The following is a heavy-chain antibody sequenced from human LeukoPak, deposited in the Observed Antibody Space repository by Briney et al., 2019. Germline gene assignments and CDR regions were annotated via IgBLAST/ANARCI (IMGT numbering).Heavy chain of an antibody. CDR1: GFTFSSYG. CDR3: ARALWPYYFDY. V-gene: IGHV3-33*01. J-gene: IGHJ4*02. CDR2: IWYDGSNE. Sequence: GGSLRLSCAASGFTFSSYGMHWVRQAPGKGLEWVAIIWYDGSNEYYADSVKGRFAISRDNSKNTLYLQMNSLRAEDTAVYYCARALWPYYFDYWGQGTLVTVSS. D-gene: IGHD2-21*01.